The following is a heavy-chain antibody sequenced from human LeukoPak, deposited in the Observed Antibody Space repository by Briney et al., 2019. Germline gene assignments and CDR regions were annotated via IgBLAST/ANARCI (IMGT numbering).Heavy chain of an antibody. CDR1: GGSISSYY. Sequence: PSETLSLTCTVSGGSISSYYWSWIRQPPGKGLEWIGYIYYSGSTNYNPSLKSRVTISVDMSKNQFSLKLSSVTAADTAVYYCATQAGYSGSYNIDYWGQGTLVTVSS. D-gene: IGHD1-26*01. CDR3: ATQAGYSGSYNIDY. CDR2: IYYSGST. V-gene: IGHV4-59*08. J-gene: IGHJ4*02.